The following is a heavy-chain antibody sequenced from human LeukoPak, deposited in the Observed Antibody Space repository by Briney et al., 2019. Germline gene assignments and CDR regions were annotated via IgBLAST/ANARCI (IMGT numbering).Heavy chain of an antibody. J-gene: IGHJ6*02. Sequence: SETLSLTCTVSGGSISSYYWSWIRQPAGKGLEWIGRIYTSGSTNYNPSLKSRVPMSVDTSKNQFSLKLSSVTAADTAVYYCARDGGLVVQSYYYGMDVWGQGTTVTVSS. CDR3: ARDGGLVVQSYYYGMDV. D-gene: IGHD2-2*01. CDR2: IYTSGST. V-gene: IGHV4-4*07. CDR1: GGSISSYY.